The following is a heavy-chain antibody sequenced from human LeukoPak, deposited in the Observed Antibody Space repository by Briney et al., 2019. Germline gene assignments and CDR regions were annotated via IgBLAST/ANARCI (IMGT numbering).Heavy chain of an antibody. CDR1: GFTFSSYE. CDR2: ISSSGSTI. CDR3: ARDRSKVTAYDDALDI. V-gene: IGHV3-48*03. Sequence: PGGSLRLSCAASGFTFSSYEMNWVRQAPGKGLEWVSYISSSGSTIYYADSVKGRFTISRDNAKNSLYLQMNSLRAEDTAVYYCARDRSKVTAYDDALDIWGQGTMVIVSS. D-gene: IGHD2-21*02. J-gene: IGHJ3*02.